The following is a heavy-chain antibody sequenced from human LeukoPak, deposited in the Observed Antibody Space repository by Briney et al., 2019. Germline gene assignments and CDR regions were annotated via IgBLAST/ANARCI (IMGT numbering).Heavy chain of an antibody. Sequence: GGSLRLSCAASGFTFSSYAMHWVRQAPGKGLEWVAVISYDGSNKYYADSVKGRFTISRDNSKNTLHLQMNSLRAEDTAVYYCAGDYSSSLAFDYWGQGTLVTVSS. V-gene: IGHV3-30-3*01. CDR3: AGDYSSSLAFDY. D-gene: IGHD6-6*01. J-gene: IGHJ4*02. CDR2: ISYDGSNK. CDR1: GFTFSSYA.